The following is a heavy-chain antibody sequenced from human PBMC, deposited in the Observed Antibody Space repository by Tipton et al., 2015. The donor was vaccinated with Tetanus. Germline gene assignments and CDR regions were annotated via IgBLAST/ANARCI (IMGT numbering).Heavy chain of an antibody. Sequence: TLSLTCTVSGGSISTTSDYWGWIRQPPGKGLGWIGSLYYSGPTYYNPSLKSRVTISVDTTKHPFSLRLSSVSAADTAVYYCARHSLKLGMWAFDIWGRGTLVTVSS. D-gene: IGHD7-27*01. J-gene: IGHJ3*02. CDR2: LYYSGPT. V-gene: IGHV4-39*01. CDR1: GGSISTTSDY. CDR3: ARHSLKLGMWAFDI.